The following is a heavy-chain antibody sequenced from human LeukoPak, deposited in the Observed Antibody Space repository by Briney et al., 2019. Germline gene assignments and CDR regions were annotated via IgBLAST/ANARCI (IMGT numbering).Heavy chain of an antibody. Sequence: SETLSLTCTVSGGSIRSYYWSWIRQPPGKELEWIGYIYYNGNTNYNPSLKSRVTISVDTSKNQLSLKLSSVTAADTAVYYCARAAAGIVGAADCWGQGTLVTVSS. J-gene: IGHJ4*02. D-gene: IGHD1-26*01. CDR2: IYYNGNT. V-gene: IGHV4-59*01. CDR3: ARAAAGIVGAADC. CDR1: GGSIRSYY.